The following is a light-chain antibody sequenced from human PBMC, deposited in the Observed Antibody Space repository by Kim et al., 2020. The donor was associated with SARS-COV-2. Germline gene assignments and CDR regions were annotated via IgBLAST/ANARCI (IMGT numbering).Light chain of an antibody. Sequence: SYELTQPPSVSVAPGQTAAITCGGDNIGSKSVHWYQQKPGLAPVLVIYSNNVRPSGIPERFSGSNSGNTATLTVSRVEAGDEADYYCQVWDGGSNYIVFG. V-gene: IGLV3-21*04. CDR1: NIGSKS. CDR2: SNN. J-gene: IGLJ1*01. CDR3: QVWDGGSNYIV.